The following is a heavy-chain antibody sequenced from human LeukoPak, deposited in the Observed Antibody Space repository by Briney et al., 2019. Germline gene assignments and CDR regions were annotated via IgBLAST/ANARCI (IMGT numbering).Heavy chain of an antibody. V-gene: IGHV3-30-3*01. CDR1: GFTFSSYA. Sequence: PGGSLRLSCAASGFTFSSYAMHWVRQAPGKGLEWVAVVSSDGNHKYYADSMKGRFTISRDNSKNTLHLQLSSLRVQDTAVYYCARDPAYSNPDPHFDYWGQGTLVTVSS. J-gene: IGHJ4*02. CDR3: ARDPAYSNPDPHFDY. CDR2: VSSDGNHK. D-gene: IGHD2/OR15-2a*01.